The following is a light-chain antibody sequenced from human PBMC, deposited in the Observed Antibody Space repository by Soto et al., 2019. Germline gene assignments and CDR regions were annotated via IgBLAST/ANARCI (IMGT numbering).Light chain of an antibody. CDR3: QQRSSWPPPT. V-gene: IGKV3-11*01. Sequence: IVLTQSPATLSLSPGESATLSCRASESVGNYLAWYQEKPGQAPRLLIYDASNRATGIPPRFSGSGSGTDFTLTISSLEPEDFAVYYCQQRSSWPPPTFGGGTKVEI. CDR1: ESVGNY. J-gene: IGKJ4*01. CDR2: DAS.